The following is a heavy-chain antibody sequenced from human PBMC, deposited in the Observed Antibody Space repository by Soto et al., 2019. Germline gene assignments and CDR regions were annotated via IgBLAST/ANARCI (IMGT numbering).Heavy chain of an antibody. Sequence: QLQLQESGPGLVKPSETLSLTCTVSGGSISSSSYYWGWIRQPPGKGLAWIGSIYYSGSTYYNPSRTSRVTISVDTSKNQFSLKLSSVTAADPAVYYCARHLHDYGDPTCVYYYYYMDVWGKGTTVTVSS. CDR1: GGSISSSSYY. J-gene: IGHJ6*03. CDR3: ARHLHDYGDPTCVYYYYYMDV. V-gene: IGHV4-39*01. CDR2: IYYSGST. D-gene: IGHD4-17*01.